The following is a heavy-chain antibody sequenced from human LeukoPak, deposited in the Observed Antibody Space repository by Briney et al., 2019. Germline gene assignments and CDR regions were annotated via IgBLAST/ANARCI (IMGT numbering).Heavy chain of an antibody. Sequence: GWCLRLSCAASGFTFSSYNMNWVRQAPGKEVAGVSSISSSSSYIYYSDSVKDRFTISRDNAKKSLCLQMNSLRAEDTAVYYCARAPSYYHFWTGYYDHYYMDVWGKGTTVTVSS. CDR3: ARAPSYYHFWTGYYDHYYMDV. CDR2: ISSSSSYI. CDR1: GFTFSSYN. V-gene: IGHV3-21*01. J-gene: IGHJ6*03. D-gene: IGHD3-3*01.